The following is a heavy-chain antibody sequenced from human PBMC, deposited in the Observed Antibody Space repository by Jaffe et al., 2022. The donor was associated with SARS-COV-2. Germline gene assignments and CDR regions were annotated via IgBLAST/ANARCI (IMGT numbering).Heavy chain of an antibody. D-gene: IGHD6-13*01. V-gene: IGHV3-30*04. Sequence: QVQLVESGGGVVQPGRSLRLSCAASGFTFSSYAMHWVRQAPGKGLEWVAVISYDGSNKYYADSVKGRFTISRDNSKNTLYLQMNSLRAEDTAVYYCARDKRSLAAAVIYWYFDLWGRGTLVTVSS. CDR2: ISYDGSNK. J-gene: IGHJ2*01. CDR3: ARDKRSLAAAVIYWYFDL. CDR1: GFTFSSYA.